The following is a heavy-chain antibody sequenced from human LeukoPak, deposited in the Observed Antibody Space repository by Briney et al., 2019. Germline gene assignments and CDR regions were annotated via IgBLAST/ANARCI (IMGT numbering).Heavy chain of an antibody. D-gene: IGHD5-18*01. Sequence: GGSLRLSCAASGFTFSNAWMSWVRQAPGKGLERVGRIKSKTDGGTTDYAAPVKGRFTISRDDSKNTLYLQMNSLKTEDTAVYYCTTGDTAMVIEDYFDYWGQGTLVTVSS. CDR3: TTGDTAMVIEDYFDY. CDR2: IKSKTDGGTT. J-gene: IGHJ4*02. V-gene: IGHV3-15*01. CDR1: GFTFSNAW.